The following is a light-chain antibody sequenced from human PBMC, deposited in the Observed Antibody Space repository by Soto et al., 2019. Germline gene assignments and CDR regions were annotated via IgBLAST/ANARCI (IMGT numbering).Light chain of an antibody. Sequence: DIQMTQSPSTLSASVGDRVTITCRASHSISSLLAWYQQKPGKAPKVIIYDISNLESGVPSRFSGSGSGTEFTLTXSSLQXEDFATYYCQEYNTFSFTFGQGTRLEI. J-gene: IGKJ2*01. CDR2: DIS. CDR3: QEYNTFSFT. CDR1: HSISSL. V-gene: IGKV1-5*01.